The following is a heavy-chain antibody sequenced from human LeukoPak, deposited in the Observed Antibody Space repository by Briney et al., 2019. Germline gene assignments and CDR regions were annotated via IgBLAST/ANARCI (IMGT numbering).Heavy chain of an antibody. J-gene: IGHJ4*02. Sequence: KPSETLSLTCTVSAGSISSYYWSWIRQPPGNGLEWIGYINYGGTTNYHPSLKSLLTISVDTPKTQFSLKLSSVTAADTAVYYCARTGGLYISSWYADYWGQGTLVTVSS. CDR1: AGSISSYY. CDR3: ARTGGLYISSWYADY. D-gene: IGHD6-13*01. CDR2: INYGGTT. V-gene: IGHV4-59*01.